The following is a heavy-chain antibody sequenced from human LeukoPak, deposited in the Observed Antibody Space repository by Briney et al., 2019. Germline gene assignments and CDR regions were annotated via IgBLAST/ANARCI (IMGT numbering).Heavy chain of an antibody. D-gene: IGHD3-22*01. Sequence: GGSLRLSCAVSGITLSNYGMSWVRQAPGKGLEWVAGISDSGGRTNYADSVKGRFTISRDSPKNTLHLQMNSLRAEDTAVYFCAKRGVVIRVILVGFHKEAYYFDSWGQGALATVSS. J-gene: IGHJ4*02. CDR2: ISDSGGRT. V-gene: IGHV3-23*01. CDR3: AKRGVVIRVILVGFHKEAYYFDS. CDR1: GITLSNYG.